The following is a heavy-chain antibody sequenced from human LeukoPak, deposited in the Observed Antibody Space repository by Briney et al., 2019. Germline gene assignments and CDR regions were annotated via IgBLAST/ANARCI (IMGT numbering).Heavy chain of an antibody. CDR2: ISYDGSNK. D-gene: IGHD3-16*01. CDR1: GLTFNNYA. Sequence: GGSLRLSCAASGLTFNNYAMHWVRQAPGKGLEWVAVISYDGSNKYYADSVKGRFTISRDNSKNTLYLQMNSLRAEDTAVYYCAKDMGEDYGSGSFDYWGQGTLVTVSS. J-gene: IGHJ4*02. CDR3: AKDMGEDYGSGSFDY. V-gene: IGHV3-30*18.